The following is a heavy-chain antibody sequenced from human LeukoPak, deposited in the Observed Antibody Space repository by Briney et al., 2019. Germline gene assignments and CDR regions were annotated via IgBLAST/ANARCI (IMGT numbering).Heavy chain of an antibody. J-gene: IGHJ4*02. CDR3: AKDARRTSGWYFFDY. D-gene: IGHD6-19*01. CDR2: ISVSGSIT. CDR1: GFAFSRQA. Sequence: GGSLRLSCAASGFAFSRQAMGWVRQAPGKGLEWVSVISVSGSITYYADSVKGRFTIFRDNSKNTLFLQMNSLRAEDTAVYYCAKDARRTSGWYFFDYWGQGTLVTVSS. V-gene: IGHV3-23*01.